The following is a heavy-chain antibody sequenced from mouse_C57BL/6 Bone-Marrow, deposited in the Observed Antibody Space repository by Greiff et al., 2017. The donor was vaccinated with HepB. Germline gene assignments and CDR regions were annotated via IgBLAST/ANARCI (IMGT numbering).Heavy chain of an antibody. J-gene: IGHJ2*01. V-gene: IGHV1-81*01. D-gene: IGHD1-1*01. CDR3: ARDEYYGSRTYFDY. Sequence: VQLQQSGAELARPGASVKLSCKASGYTFTSYGISWVKQRTGQGLEWIGEIYPRSGNTYYNEKFKGKATLTADKSSSTAYMELRSLTSEDSAVDFCARDEYYGSRTYFDYWGQGTTLTVSS. CDR2: IYPRSGNT. CDR1: GYTFTSYG.